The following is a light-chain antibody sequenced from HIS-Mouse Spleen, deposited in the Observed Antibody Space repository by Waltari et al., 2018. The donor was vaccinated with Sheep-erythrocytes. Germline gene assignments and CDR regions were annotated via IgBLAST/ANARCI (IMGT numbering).Light chain of an antibody. J-gene: IGLJ1*01. Sequence: QSALTQPASVSGSPGQSITISCTGTSSDVGGYNYVSWYQQHPGKAPKLMIYEVSNRPSWVSNRFSGSKSGNTASLTISGLQAETEADYYCSSYTSSSTYVFGTGTKVTVL. CDR3: SSYTSSSTYV. V-gene: IGLV2-14*01. CDR1: SSDVGGYNY. CDR2: EVS.